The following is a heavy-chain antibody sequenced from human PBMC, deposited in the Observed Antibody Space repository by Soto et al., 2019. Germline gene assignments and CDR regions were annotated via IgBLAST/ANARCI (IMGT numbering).Heavy chain of an antibody. J-gene: IGHJ4*02. CDR3: ARDDKAEYGADRGGFGC. V-gene: IGHV3-33*01. Sequence: QVHLVESGGGVVQPGTSLRLSCAASGFSFSIFGMHWVRQAPGKGLEWVAGSWYDGSNKYYADSVKGRFSISRDNSKNALYLQMNSLRAEDTAVYYCARDDKAEYGADRGGFGCWGQGTLVTVSS. D-gene: IGHD2-8*01. CDR2: SWYDGSNK. CDR1: GFSFSIFG.